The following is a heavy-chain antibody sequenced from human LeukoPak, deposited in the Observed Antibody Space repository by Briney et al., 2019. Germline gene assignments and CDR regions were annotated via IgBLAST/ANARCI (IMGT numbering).Heavy chain of an antibody. CDR3: TRDYDSTHFFDY. V-gene: IGHV3-30-3*01. Sequence: GGSLRLSCAASGFNVSRNYMSWVRQAPGKGLEWVAVISFDGGNQYYADSVKGRFTISRDNSKKTLYLQMNSLRPGDTAVYYCTRDYDSTHFFDYWGQGTLVTVSS. J-gene: IGHJ4*02. CDR1: GFNVSRNY. D-gene: IGHD3-22*01. CDR2: ISFDGGNQ.